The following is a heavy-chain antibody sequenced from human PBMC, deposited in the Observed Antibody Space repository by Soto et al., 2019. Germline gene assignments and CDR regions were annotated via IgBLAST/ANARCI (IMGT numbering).Heavy chain of an antibody. J-gene: IGHJ6*02. V-gene: IGHV4-39*01. Sequence: QLQLQESGPGLVKPSETLSLTCTVSGGSISSSSYYWGWIRQPPGKGLEWVGSIYYSGSTYYNPSLKSLVTISVDTSKNQFSLKLSSVTAADTAVYYCARHGIAAAGTDYYYGMDVWGQGTTVTVSS. D-gene: IGHD6-13*01. CDR3: ARHGIAAAGTDYYYGMDV. CDR1: GGSISSSSYY. CDR2: IYYSGST.